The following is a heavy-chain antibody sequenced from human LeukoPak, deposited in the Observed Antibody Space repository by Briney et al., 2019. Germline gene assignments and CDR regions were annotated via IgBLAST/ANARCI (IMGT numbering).Heavy chain of an antibody. V-gene: IGHV3-33*01. Sequence: PGGSLRLSCAASGFTFSRYGMHWVRQAPGKGLEWVAVIWYDGSNKYYADSVKGRFTISRDNSKNTLYLQMNSLRAEDTAVYYCARGLRGYSFGWIDYSGQGTLATVSS. CDR2: IWYDGSNK. J-gene: IGHJ4*02. D-gene: IGHD5-18*01. CDR3: ARGLRGYSFGWIDY. CDR1: GFTFSRYG.